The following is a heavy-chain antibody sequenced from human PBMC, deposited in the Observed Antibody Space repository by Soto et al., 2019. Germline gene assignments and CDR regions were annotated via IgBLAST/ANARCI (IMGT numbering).Heavy chain of an antibody. Sequence: SEPPSHTRTVSGGAIGNYYWSWVGQRPGKGQEGIGYSYCSGCTNYNPTLESRVTIALGTSKNQLSLKLSCLTDAQTAGYYCARVWGWAVDIWFQGTMVTV. J-gene: IGHJ3*02. CDR2: SYCSGCT. D-gene: IGHD7-27*01. CDR1: GGAIGNYY. CDR3: ARVWGWAVDI. V-gene: IGHV4-59*01.